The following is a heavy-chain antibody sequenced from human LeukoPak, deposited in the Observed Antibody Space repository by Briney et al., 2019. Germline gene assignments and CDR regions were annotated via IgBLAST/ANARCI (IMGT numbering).Heavy chain of an antibody. V-gene: IGHV4-39*07. CDR2: IYYSGST. CDR3: ARGSRGLHFDY. J-gene: IGHJ4*02. D-gene: IGHD3-16*01. Sequence: SETLSLTCTVSGGSISSSSYYWGWIRQPPGKGLEWIGSIYYSGSTYYNPSLKSRVTISVDRSKNQFSLKLSSVTAADTAVYYCARGSRGLHFDYWGQGTLVTVSS. CDR1: GGSISSSSYY.